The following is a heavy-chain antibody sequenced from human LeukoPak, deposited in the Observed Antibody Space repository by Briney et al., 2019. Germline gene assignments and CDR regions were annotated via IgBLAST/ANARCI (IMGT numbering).Heavy chain of an antibody. CDR1: GFTFSSYA. J-gene: IGHJ4*02. Sequence: GRSLRLSCAASGFTFSSYAMHWVRQAPGKGLEWVAVISYDGSNKYYADSVKGRFTISRDNSKNTLYLQMNSLRAEDTAVYYCARRGGPAGYWGQGTLVTVSS. CDR2: ISYDGSNK. CDR3: ARRGGPAGY. D-gene: IGHD3-10*01. V-gene: IGHV3-30-3*01.